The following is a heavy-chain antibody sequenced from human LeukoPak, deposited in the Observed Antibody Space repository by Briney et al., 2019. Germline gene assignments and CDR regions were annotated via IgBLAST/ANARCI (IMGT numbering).Heavy chain of an antibody. CDR3: ARDPDDSSGNYYYYYYGMDV. V-gene: IGHV1-18*01. CDR2: ISAYNGNT. CDR1: GYTFTSYG. J-gene: IGHJ6*02. D-gene: IGHD3-22*01. Sequence: ASAKVSCKASGYTFTSYGISWVRQAPGQGLEWMGWISAYNGNTNYAQKLQGRVTMTTDTSTSTAYMELRSLRSDDTAVYYCARDPDDSSGNYYYYYYGMDVWGQGTTVTVSS.